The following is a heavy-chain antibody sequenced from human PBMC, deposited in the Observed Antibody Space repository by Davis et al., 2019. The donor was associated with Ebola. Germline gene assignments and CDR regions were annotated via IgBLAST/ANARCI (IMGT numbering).Heavy chain of an antibody. CDR3: AKVAPGVVNYYFDY. CDR1: GFTFSSYS. J-gene: IGHJ4*02. D-gene: IGHD3-3*01. CDR2: ISSSSSTI. Sequence: GESLKISCAASGFTFSSYSMNWVRQAPGKGLEWVSYISSSSSTIYYADSVKGRFTISRDNAKNSLYLQMNSLRAEDTAVYYCAKVAPGVVNYYFDYWGQGTLVTVSS. V-gene: IGHV3-48*01.